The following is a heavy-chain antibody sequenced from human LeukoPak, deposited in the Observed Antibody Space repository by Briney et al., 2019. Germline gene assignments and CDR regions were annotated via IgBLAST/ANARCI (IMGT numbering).Heavy chain of an antibody. D-gene: IGHD3-10*01. J-gene: IGHJ6*03. CDR1: GGSISSYY. CDR2: IYYSGST. Sequence: PSETLSLTCTVSGGSISSYYWSWIRQPPGKGLEWIGYIYYSGSTNYNPSLKSRVTISVDTSKNQFSLKLSSVTAADTAVYCCARLYSGSGSYDYYYYYYMDVWGKGTTVTVSS. CDR3: ARLYSGSGSYDYYYYYYMDV. V-gene: IGHV4-59*08.